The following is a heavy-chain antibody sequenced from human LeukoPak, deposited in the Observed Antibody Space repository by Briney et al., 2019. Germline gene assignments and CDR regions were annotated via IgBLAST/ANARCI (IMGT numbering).Heavy chain of an antibody. Sequence: GESLKISCKASGYSFTNYWIGWVRRMPGKGLEWMGIIYPGDSNTRYSPSFQDQVLISADKSVSTTYLHWGSLQASDTAMYFCARRGSSTSDAVDIWGQGTMVTVS. J-gene: IGHJ3*02. V-gene: IGHV5-51*01. CDR2: IYPGDSNT. CDR3: ARRGSSTSDAVDI. D-gene: IGHD3-10*01. CDR1: GYSFTNYW.